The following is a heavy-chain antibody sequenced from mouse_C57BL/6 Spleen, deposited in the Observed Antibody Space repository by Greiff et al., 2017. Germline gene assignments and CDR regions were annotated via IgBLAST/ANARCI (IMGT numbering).Heavy chain of an antibody. V-gene: IGHV1-47*01. CDR3: ERGDGAYDGGFDY. J-gene: IGHJ2*01. CDR2: FHPYNDDT. Sequence: QVQLQQSGAELVKPGASVKMSCKASGYTFTTYPIEWMKQNHGKSLEWIGNFHPYNDDTKYNEKFKGKATLTVEKSSRTAYLELSRLTSDDSAVYCCERGDGAYDGGFDYWGQGTTLTVSS. CDR1: GYTFTTYP. D-gene: IGHD2-12*01.